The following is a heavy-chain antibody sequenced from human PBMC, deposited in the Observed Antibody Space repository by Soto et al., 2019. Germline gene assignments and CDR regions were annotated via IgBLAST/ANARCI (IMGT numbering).Heavy chain of an antibody. V-gene: IGHV1-8*01. CDR2: MNPNSGNT. Sequence: ASVKVSCKASGYTFTSYDINWVRQATGQGLEWVGWMNPNSGNTGYAQKFQGRVTMTRDTSTSTAYMELSSLRSEDTAVYYCAREEKFYDFWSGPNIPPRPDYYYMDVWGKGTTVTVSS. J-gene: IGHJ6*03. CDR1: GYTFTSYD. D-gene: IGHD3-3*01. CDR3: AREEKFYDFWSGPNIPPRPDYYYMDV.